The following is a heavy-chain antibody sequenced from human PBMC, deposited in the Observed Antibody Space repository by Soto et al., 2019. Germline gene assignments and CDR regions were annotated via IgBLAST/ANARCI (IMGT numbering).Heavy chain of an antibody. V-gene: IGHV1-69*01. CDR2: IIPVFGRP. J-gene: IGHJ4*02. CDR3: ARDRFLYGDYPIFEI. Sequence: QVHLVQSGGEVKKPGSSVKISCTAFGGTFNTYGIIWVRQAPRQGLEWMGRIIPVFGRPNYAQRFQGRVTITADESTSTVYMELSSLTSGVTAVYYCARDRFLYGDYPIFEIWGQGALVTVSS. D-gene: IGHD4-17*01. CDR1: GGTFNTYG.